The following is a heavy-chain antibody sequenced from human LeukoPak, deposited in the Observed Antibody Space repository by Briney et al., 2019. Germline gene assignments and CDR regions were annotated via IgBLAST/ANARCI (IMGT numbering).Heavy chain of an antibody. CDR3: ARVGPRRDDSNVDS. CDR1: GDSISPYY. V-gene: IGHV4-59*01. Sequence: SETLSLTCTVSGDSISPYYWGWIRQPPGKGLEWIGYIYYTGSTNYNPSPKSRVTISVDTSKSQFSLKLNSVTAADTAVYYCARVGPRRDDSNVDSWGQGTLVTVSS. D-gene: IGHD5-24*01. CDR2: IYYTGST. J-gene: IGHJ4*02.